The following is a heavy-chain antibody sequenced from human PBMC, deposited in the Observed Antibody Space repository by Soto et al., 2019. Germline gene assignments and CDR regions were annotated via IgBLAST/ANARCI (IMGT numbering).Heavy chain of an antibody. CDR1: GYSFTTYG. Sequence: QVQLVQSGGEVKKPGASVKVSCKTSGYSFTTYGISWVRQAPGQGLEWMGWISGYNGNTHYAQKFQGRVPMTTDTSKSTASMELRSLRSDDTAVYYCAREGPAPYYYYGMDVWGQGTTVTVSS. CDR3: AREGPAPYYYYGMDV. J-gene: IGHJ6*02. V-gene: IGHV1-18*01. CDR2: ISGYNGNT.